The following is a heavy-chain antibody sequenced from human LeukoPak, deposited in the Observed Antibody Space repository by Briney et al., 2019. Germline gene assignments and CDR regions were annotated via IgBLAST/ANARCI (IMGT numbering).Heavy chain of an antibody. CDR1: GFTFSIYA. D-gene: IGHD2-21*01. V-gene: IGHV3-23*01. Sequence: PGRSLRLSCAASGFTFSIYAMSWVRQAPGKGLGWVSTICGSGGGTYYADSVKGRFTISRDNSKNTLYLQMNSLRAEDTAVYYCAKDQGGIVVVIAILNAFDIWGQGTMVTLSS. CDR2: ICGSGGGT. J-gene: IGHJ3*02. CDR3: AKDQGGIVVVIAILNAFDI.